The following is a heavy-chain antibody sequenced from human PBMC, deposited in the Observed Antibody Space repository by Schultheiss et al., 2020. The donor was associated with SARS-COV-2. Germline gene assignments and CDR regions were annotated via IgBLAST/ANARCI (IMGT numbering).Heavy chain of an antibody. Sequence: QTLSLTCTVSGGSISSYYWSWIRQPPGKALEWLARIDWDDDKYYSTSLKSRLTISKDTSKSQVVLTMTNMDPVDTATYYCARILHGDYLFDYWGQGTLVTVSS. V-gene: IGHV2-70*11. CDR2: IDWDDDK. D-gene: IGHD4-17*01. CDR1: GGSISSYY. J-gene: IGHJ4*02. CDR3: ARILHGDYLFDY.